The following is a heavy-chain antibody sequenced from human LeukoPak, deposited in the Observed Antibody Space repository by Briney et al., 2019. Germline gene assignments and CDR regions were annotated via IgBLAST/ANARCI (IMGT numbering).Heavy chain of an antibody. V-gene: IGHV4-38-2*02. D-gene: IGHD1-1*01. CDR3: ARVTDFRVQTPYYFDY. CDR2: IYHSGST. Sequence: SETLSLTCTVSGYSISSGYYWGWIRQPPGKGLEWIGSIYHSGSTYYNPSLKSRVTISVDTSKNQFSLKLSSVTAADTAVYYCARVTDFRVQTPYYFDYWGQGTLVTVSS. J-gene: IGHJ4*02. CDR1: GYSISSGYY.